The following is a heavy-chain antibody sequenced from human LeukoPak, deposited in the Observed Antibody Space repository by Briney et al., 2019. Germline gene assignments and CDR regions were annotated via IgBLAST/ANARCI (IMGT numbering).Heavy chain of an antibody. V-gene: IGHV4-30-4*01. CDR3: ARGSGSDPWPIFDP. CDR2: ISYNGNT. D-gene: IGHD3-10*01. CDR1: GGSINSGNNY. Sequence: SETLSLTCSVFGGSINSGNNYWTWIRQSPGRGLEWIGFISYNGNTFYDPSLESRLTISFDTSRNHFSLKLTSVTAADTAVYYCARGSGSDPWPIFDPWGQGALVTVSS. J-gene: IGHJ5*02.